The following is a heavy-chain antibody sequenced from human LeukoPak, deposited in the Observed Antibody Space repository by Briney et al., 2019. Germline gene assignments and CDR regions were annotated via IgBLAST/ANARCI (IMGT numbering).Heavy chain of an antibody. J-gene: IGHJ6*03. Sequence: GGSLRLSCAASGFTFSSYAMSWVRQAPGKGLEWVSASSGSGGSTYYADSVKGRFTISRDNSKNTLYLQMNSLRAEDTAVYYCAKDRPWELHPYYYMDVWGKGTTVTVSS. CDR2: SSGSGGST. V-gene: IGHV3-23*01. CDR3: AKDRPWELHPYYYMDV. D-gene: IGHD1-26*01. CDR1: GFTFSSYA.